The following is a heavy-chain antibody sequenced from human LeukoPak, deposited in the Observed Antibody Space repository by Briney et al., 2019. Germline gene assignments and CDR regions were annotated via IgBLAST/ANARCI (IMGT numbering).Heavy chain of an antibody. V-gene: IGHV4-38-2*02. CDR2: IYHSGST. D-gene: IGHD3-10*01. CDR1: GYSISSDYY. Sequence: SETLSLTCTVSGYSISSDYYWGWIRQPPGKGLEWIGSIYHSGSTYYSPSLKSRVTISVDTSKNQFSLKLSSVTAADTAVYYSARAYYYGSGSYAFDIWGQGTMVTVSS. J-gene: IGHJ3*02. CDR3: ARAYYYGSGSYAFDI.